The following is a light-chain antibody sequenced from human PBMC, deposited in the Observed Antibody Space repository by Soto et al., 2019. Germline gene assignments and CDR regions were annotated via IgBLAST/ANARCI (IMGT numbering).Light chain of an antibody. Sequence: QSALTQPASVSGSPGQSITISCTGTSSDVGGYNYVSWYQQHPGKAPKVMIYDVSNRPSGVSNRFSGSKSGNTASLTISGLQAEDEADCSSYTSSSTLVVFGGGTKLTV. CDR3: SSYTSSSTLVV. CDR2: DVS. CDR1: SSDVGGYNY. J-gene: IGLJ2*01. V-gene: IGLV2-14*01.